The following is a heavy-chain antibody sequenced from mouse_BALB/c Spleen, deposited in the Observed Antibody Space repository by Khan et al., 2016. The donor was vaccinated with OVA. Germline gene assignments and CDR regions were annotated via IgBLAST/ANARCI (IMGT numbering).Heavy chain of an antibody. J-gene: IGHJ3*01. CDR1: GDSITTGY. CDR2: IIYTGYT. Sequence: EVQLQESGPSLVKPPQTLSLTCSVTGDSITTGYWNWIRKFPGNKLEYMGYIIYTGYTYYNPSLKSRISITRHTSNNQYYLQLNSVTDEDTATYYCARSTYRYAFVYWGQGTLVTVSA. D-gene: IGHD2-14*01. V-gene: IGHV3-8*02. CDR3: ARSTYRYAFVY.